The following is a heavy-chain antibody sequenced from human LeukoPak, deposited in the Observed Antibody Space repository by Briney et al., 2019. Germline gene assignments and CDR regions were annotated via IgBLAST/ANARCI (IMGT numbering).Heavy chain of an antibody. CDR1: GGSISSYY. CDR3: ASLNTAMGTFDY. Sequence: SETLSLTCTVSGGSISSYYWSWIRQPPGEGLEWIGYIYYSGSTNYNPSLKSRVTISVDTSKNQFSLKLSSVTAADTAVYYCASLNTAMGTFDYWGQGTLVTVSS. J-gene: IGHJ4*02. D-gene: IGHD5-18*01. V-gene: IGHV4-59*01. CDR2: IYYSGST.